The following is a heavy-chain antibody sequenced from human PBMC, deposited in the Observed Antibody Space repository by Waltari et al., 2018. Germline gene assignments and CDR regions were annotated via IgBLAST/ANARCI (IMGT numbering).Heavy chain of an antibody. Sequence: QVQLQESCPGLVEPSVILSLTCAVSGYSISSGYYWVWIRQLPGKGLEWIGNIYHSGSTSYNPSLKSRVTISVDTSKNQFSLKLNSVTAADTAVYYCAREPIISGHYYYFDYWGQGTLVTVSS. CDR1: GYSISSGYY. J-gene: IGHJ4*02. V-gene: IGHV4-38-2*02. CDR2: IYHSGST. D-gene: IGHD1-26*01. CDR3: AREPIISGHYYYFDY.